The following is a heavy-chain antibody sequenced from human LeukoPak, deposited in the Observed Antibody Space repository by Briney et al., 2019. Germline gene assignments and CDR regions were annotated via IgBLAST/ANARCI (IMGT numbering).Heavy chain of an antibody. CDR3: AREGEWELPTFDY. D-gene: IGHD1-26*01. Sequence: GGSLRLSCAASGFTFSSYSMNWVRQAPGKGLEWVSSISSSSSYIYYADSVKGRFTITRDNAKNSLYLQMNSLRAEDTAVYYCAREGEWELPTFDYWGQGTLVTVSS. CDR2: ISSSSSYI. CDR1: GFTFSSYS. V-gene: IGHV3-21*01. J-gene: IGHJ4*02.